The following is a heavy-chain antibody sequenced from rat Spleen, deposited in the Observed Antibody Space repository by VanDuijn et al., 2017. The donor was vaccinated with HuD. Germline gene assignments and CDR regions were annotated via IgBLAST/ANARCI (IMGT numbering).Heavy chain of an antibody. J-gene: IGHJ3*01. Sequence: EVQLPASGPGLVKPSQSLSLTCSVTGYSITSNSWGWVRKFPGNKMEWQGYIRYSVSTSYNHPLKSRIAITSDTSKNQFFLQLNTVTTEDTATYYCATGGTYNSGFEIWFAYWGQGTLVTVSS. D-gene: IGHD4-3*01. CDR2: IRYSVST. V-gene: IGHV3-1*01. CDR3: ATGGTYNSGFEIWFAY. CDR1: GYSITSNS.